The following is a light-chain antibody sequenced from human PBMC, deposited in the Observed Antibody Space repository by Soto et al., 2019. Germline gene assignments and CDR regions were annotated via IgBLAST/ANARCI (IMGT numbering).Light chain of an antibody. J-gene: IGKJ1*01. CDR3: QQYGTPPWT. CDR1: QSVTNNY. V-gene: IGKV3-20*01. CDR2: GAS. Sequence: EVVLTQSPGTLSLSPGERGTLSCRASQSVTNNYLAWYQQKPGQAPRLLIHGASTRATGTPERFSGSGSGTDFSLIVSGLEPEDFAVYYCQQYGTPPWTFGQGTKVEIK.